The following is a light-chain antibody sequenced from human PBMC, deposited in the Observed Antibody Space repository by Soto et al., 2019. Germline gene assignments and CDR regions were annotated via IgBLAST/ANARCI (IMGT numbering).Light chain of an antibody. CDR2: EVN. CDR1: SRDVGGYHY. J-gene: IGLJ1*01. Sequence: QSALTQPPSASGSPGQSVTISCTGSSRDVGGYHYVSWYQQHPGKAPKLIIYEVNERPSGVPDRFSGSKSGNTASLPVSGLQADDEADYYCSSYEGSDNLYVFGAGTKLTVL. CDR3: SSYEGSDNLYV. V-gene: IGLV2-8*01.